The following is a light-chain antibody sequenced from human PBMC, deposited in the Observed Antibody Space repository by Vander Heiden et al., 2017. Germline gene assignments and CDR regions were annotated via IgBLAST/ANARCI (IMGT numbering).Light chain of an antibody. Sequence: EIVLTQSPGTLSLSPGQRATLSCRASQSVSSSYLAWYQQKPGQAPRLLIYGASSRATGIPDRLSGSGSGTDVTLTISRMEHEDFAVYYCQQYGSSPRTFGQGTKVEIK. J-gene: IGKJ1*01. CDR3: QQYGSSPRT. V-gene: IGKV3-20*01. CDR1: QSVSSSY. CDR2: GAS.